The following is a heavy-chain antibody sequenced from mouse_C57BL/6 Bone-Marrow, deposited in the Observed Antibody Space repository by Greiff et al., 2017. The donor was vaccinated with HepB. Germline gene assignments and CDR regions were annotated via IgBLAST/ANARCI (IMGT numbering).Heavy chain of an antibody. V-gene: IGHV5-9*01. J-gene: IGHJ2*01. CDR3: ARGGLGRGD. CDR1: GFTFSSYT. Sequence: EVQLVESGGGLVKPGGSLKLSCAASGFTFSSYTMSWVRQTPEKRLEWVATISGGGGNTYYPDSVKGRFTISRDNAKNTLYLQMSSLRSEDTALYYCARGGLGRGDWGQGTTLTVSS. CDR2: ISGGGGNT. D-gene: IGHD4-1*01.